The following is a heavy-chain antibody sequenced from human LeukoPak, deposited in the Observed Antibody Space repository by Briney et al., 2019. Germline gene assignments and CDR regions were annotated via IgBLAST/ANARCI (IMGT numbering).Heavy chain of an antibody. J-gene: IGHJ6*03. CDR1: GFTFSSYA. CDR2: ISGSDGTT. D-gene: IGHD3-10*01. CDR3: AKDLEDYGSGSYYEPNYYYYYMDV. V-gene: IGHV3-23*01. Sequence: GGSLRLSCAASGFTFSSYAMSWVRQAPGKGLEWVSSISGSDGTTYYADSVKGRFTISRDNSKNTLYLQMNSLRAEDTAVYYCAKDLEDYGSGSYYEPNYYYYYMDVWGKGTTVTVSS.